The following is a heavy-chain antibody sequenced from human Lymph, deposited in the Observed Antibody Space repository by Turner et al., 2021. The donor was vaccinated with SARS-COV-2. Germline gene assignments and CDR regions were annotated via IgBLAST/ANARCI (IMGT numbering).Heavy chain of an antibody. CDR3: AREMGSGSDY. J-gene: IGHJ4*02. Sequence: QVQLVESGGGVVQPGRSLRLSCTASGFTFSSYAMHWVRQAPGKGLEWVSLISYDGSNKYYADSVKGRFTISRDNSKNKLYLQMNSLRTEDTAVYYCAREMGSGSDYWGQGTLVTVSS. CDR1: GFTFSSYA. V-gene: IGHV3-30*04. CDR2: ISYDGSNK. D-gene: IGHD3-10*01.